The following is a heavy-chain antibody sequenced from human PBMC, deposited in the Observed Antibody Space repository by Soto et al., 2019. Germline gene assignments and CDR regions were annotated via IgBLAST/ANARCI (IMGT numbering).Heavy chain of an antibody. CDR3: ARDRYYYDSSGLXH. J-gene: IGHJ1*01. CDR1: GFTFSSYV. V-gene: IGHV3-30-3*01. D-gene: IGHD3-22*01. CDR2: ISYDGSNK. Sequence: PGGSLRLSCAASGFTFSSYVLQWVRQAPGKGLEWVAVISYDGSNKYYADSMKGRFTISRDNSNNTLYLQMNSLRAEDTAVYYCARDRYYYDSSGLXHWGQGTPVTVSS.